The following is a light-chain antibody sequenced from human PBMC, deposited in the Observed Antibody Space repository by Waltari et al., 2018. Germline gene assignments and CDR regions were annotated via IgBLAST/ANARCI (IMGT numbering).Light chain of an antibody. CDR3: QQANSFPLG. Sequence: DIQMTQSPSSVSASVGDTVTITCRANQDISRCLGWYQQKPAKAPQLLIVAASRLRSGVPSRFSGSGSGREFTLTISSLEAEDVGTYYCQQANSFPLGFGGGTKVECK. V-gene: IGKV1-12*01. CDR1: QDISRC. CDR2: AAS. J-gene: IGKJ4*01.